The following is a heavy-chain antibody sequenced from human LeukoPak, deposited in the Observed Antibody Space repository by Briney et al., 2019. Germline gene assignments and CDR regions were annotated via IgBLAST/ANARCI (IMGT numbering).Heavy chain of an antibody. V-gene: IGHV3-49*04. D-gene: IGHD2-15*01. CDR3: SRMTYCSGGSCSFDD. Sequence: PGGSLRLSGTASGFTFGDYAMNWVRQAPGKGPEGVGFITSKAYGGTREYAATVKGRLANSRDNSKIKAYMQMNSMKTEDTAVYYCSRMTYCSGGSCSFDDWGQGTLVTVSS. J-gene: IGHJ4*02. CDR2: ITSKAYGGTR. CDR1: GFTFGDYA.